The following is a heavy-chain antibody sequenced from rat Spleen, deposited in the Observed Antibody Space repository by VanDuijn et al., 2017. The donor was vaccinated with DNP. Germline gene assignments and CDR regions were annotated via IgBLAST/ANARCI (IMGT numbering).Heavy chain of an antibody. CDR3: ATPAHYGYKGDY. Sequence: EVQLVESGGGLVQPGRSLKLSCVASGFTFRNFWMYWIRQAPGRGLEWVASINTDGGSAYYPDSVKGRFTISRENAKRTLYLQMDGLRSEDTATYYCATPAHYGYKGDYWGQGVLVTVSS. CDR1: GFTFRNFW. D-gene: IGHD1-6*01. J-gene: IGHJ2*01. V-gene: IGHV5-58*01. CDR2: INTDGGSA.